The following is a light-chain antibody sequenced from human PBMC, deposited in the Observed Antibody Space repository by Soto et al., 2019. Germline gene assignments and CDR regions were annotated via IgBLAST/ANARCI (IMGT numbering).Light chain of an antibody. CDR3: GTWDSSLSAYV. CDR2: ENN. J-gene: IGLJ1*01. CDR1: SSNVGNNY. Sequence: QSVLTRPPSVSAAPGQKVTISCSGSSSNVGNNYVSWYQHLPGTAPKLLIYENNKRPSGIPDRFSGSKSGTSATLGITGLQTGDEADFYCGTWDSSLSAYVFGTGTKVTVL. V-gene: IGLV1-51*02.